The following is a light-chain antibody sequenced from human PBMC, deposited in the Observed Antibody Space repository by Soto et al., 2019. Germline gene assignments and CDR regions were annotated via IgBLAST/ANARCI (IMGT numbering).Light chain of an antibody. J-gene: IGKJ1*01. CDR1: QSVSSGY. V-gene: IGKV3D-15*01. CDR2: GAS. CDR3: QHYNSYSEA. Sequence: EIVMTQSPATLSVSPGERVTLSCRASQSVSSGYLAWYQQKPGQAPRLLIYGASTRATGIPDRFSGSGSGTDFTLTISSLQPDDFATYYCQHYNSYSEAFGQGTKVDIK.